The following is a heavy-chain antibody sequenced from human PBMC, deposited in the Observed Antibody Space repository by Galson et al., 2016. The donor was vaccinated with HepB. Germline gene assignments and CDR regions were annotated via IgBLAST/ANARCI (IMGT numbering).Heavy chain of an antibody. Sequence: SVKVSCKASGYTFSNYAIHWIRQAPGQRLEWMGWINADNDDTKYSHDFQARVTISSDTSASTVYMELSSLRSEDTAVDYCARSSRAAMFAYFDFWGQGTLVTVSS. J-gene: IGHJ4*02. CDR2: INADNDDT. CDR3: ARSSRAAMFAYFDF. D-gene: IGHD2-2*01. V-gene: IGHV1-3*01. CDR1: GYTFSNYA.